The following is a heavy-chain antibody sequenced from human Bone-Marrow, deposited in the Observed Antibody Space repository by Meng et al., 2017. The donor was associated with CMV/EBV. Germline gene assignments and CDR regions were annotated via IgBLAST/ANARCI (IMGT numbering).Heavy chain of an antibody. D-gene: IGHD2-2*01. CDR1: GFTFSSYS. Sequence: GESLKISCAASGFTFSSYSINWVRQAPGKGLEWVSSISSSSSYIYYADSVKGRFTISRDNAKNSLYLQMNSLRAEDTAVYYCARDCSSTSCFYQYYYYYGMDVWGQGTTVTVSS. CDR2: ISSSSSYI. CDR3: ARDCSSTSCFYQYYYYYGMDV. J-gene: IGHJ6*02. V-gene: IGHV3-21*01.